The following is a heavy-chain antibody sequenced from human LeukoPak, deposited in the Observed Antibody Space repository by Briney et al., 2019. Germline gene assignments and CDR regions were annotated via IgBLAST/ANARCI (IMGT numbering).Heavy chain of an antibody. D-gene: IGHD4-17*01. Sequence: GSSLRLSCAASGLSFSSYAMHWVRQAPSKGLEWVAVISYDGTEKYYGDSVKGRFTISRDNSKNTLYLQMNSLRAEDTALYYCARDGHGVPLDYWGQGTLVTVSP. CDR3: ARDGHGVPLDY. V-gene: IGHV3-30-3*01. CDR1: GLSFSSYA. J-gene: IGHJ4*02. CDR2: ISYDGTEK.